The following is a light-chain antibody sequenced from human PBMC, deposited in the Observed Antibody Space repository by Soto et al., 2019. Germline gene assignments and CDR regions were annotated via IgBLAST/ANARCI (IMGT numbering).Light chain of an antibody. J-gene: IGKJ1*01. CDR1: QRIDTW. V-gene: IGKV1-5*03. CDR2: KAS. Sequence: DIKMTQSPNTRAPSVGDRVSITCRAIQRIDTWLAWYQQKPGKAPNLLIYKASRLQSGVPSRFSGSGSRTEFTLTISSLQPEDFATDYCQEYRNNYGTFGQGTKGDIK. CDR3: QEYRNNYGT.